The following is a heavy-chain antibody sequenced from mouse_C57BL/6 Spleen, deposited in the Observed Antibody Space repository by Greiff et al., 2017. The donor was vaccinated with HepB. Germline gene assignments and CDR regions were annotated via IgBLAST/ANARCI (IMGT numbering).Heavy chain of an antibody. CDR3: ARYLSYYDGSSSYAMDY. V-gene: IGHV7-3*01. D-gene: IGHD1-1*01. CDR1: GFTFTDYY. J-gene: IGHJ4*01. CDR2: IRNKANGYTT. Sequence: EVMLVESGGGLVQPGGSLSLSCAASGFTFTDYYMSWVRQPPGKALEWLGFIRNKANGYTTEYSASVKGRFTISRDNSQSILYLQMNALRAEDSATYYCARYLSYYDGSSSYAMDYWGQGTSVTVSS.